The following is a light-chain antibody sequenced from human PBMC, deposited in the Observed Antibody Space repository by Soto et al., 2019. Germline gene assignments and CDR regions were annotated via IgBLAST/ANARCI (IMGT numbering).Light chain of an antibody. Sequence: QSALTQPASVSGSPGQSITISCTGASSDVVAYNLVSWYQQHPGKAPKLMISEVSQRPSGVSNRFSGSKSGNAASLTISGLQAEDESDYYCCSYAGGSTLYVFGTGTKVTVL. CDR2: EVS. J-gene: IGLJ1*01. CDR3: CSYAGGSTLYV. CDR1: SSDVVAYNL. V-gene: IGLV2-23*02.